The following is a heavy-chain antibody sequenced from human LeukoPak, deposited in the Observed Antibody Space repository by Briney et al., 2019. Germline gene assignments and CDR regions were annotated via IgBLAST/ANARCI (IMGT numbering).Heavy chain of an antibody. V-gene: IGHV4-39*01. CDR2: IYYSGSP. CDR3: ARKIAAAGTGNWCDP. D-gene: IGHD6-13*01. CDR1: GGPISSSSYY. Sequence: SETLSLTCTVSGGPISSSSYYWGWIRQPPGKGLEWIGSIYYSGSPYYNPSLKSRVTISVDTSKNQFSLKLTAVTAADTAVHYCARKIAAAGTGNWCDPWGQGTLVSVSS. J-gene: IGHJ5*02.